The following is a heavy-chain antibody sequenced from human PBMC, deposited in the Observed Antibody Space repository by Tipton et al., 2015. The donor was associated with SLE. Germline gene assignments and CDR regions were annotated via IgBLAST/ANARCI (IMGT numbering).Heavy chain of an antibody. CDR1: VDFIITDSVY. CDR3: VIFAGH. D-gene: IGHD3-9*01. J-gene: IGHJ4*02. V-gene: IGHV4-39*01. Sequence: TLSLTCTVSVDFIITDSVYRGWIRQPPGMGLEWIGSFYKSGRTYSNPSLKGRVTISADASKKQFYLKLTSVTAADTAVYDCVIFAGHWGQGILVAVSS. CDR2: FYKSGRT.